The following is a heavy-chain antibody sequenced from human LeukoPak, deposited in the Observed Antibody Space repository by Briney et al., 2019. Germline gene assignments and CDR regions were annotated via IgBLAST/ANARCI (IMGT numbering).Heavy chain of an antibody. D-gene: IGHD4/OR15-4a*01. CDR1: GYTFTSYY. Sequence: GASVKVSCKASGYTFTSYYMHWVRQAPGQRLEWMGWINAGNGNTKYSQEFQGRVTITRDTSASTAYMELSSLRSEDMAVYYCARAPLWVLSPFDPWGKGTLVTVSS. J-gene: IGHJ5*02. CDR3: ARAPLWVLSPFDP. V-gene: IGHV1-3*03. CDR2: INAGNGNT.